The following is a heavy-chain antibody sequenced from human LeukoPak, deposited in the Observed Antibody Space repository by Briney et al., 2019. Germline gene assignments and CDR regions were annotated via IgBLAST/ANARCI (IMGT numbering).Heavy chain of an antibody. CDR1: GSTFSCHA. V-gene: IGHV3-23*01. CDR3: AKDPGDYDFWSGH. CDR2: ISGSGGDT. Sequence: PGGSLRLSCAASGSTFSCHAMSWVRQAPGKGLEWVSAISGSGGDTSYAGSVKGRFTISRDNSKNTLYLQMNSLRAEDTAVYYCAKDPGDYDFWSGHWGQGTLVTVSS. J-gene: IGHJ4*02. D-gene: IGHD3-3*01.